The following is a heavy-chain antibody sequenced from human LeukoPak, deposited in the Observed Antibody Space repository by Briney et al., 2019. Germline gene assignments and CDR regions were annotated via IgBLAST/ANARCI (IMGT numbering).Heavy chain of an antibody. D-gene: IGHD3-10*01. CDR2: INWNGGST. Sequence: GGSLRLSCAASGFTFDDYGMSWVRQAPGKGLEWVSGINWNGGSTGNADSVKGRFTISRDNAKNSLYLQMNSLRAEDTALYYCARVVSYYYGSGNFDWGQGTLVTVSS. J-gene: IGHJ4*02. CDR1: GFTFDDYG. V-gene: IGHV3-20*04. CDR3: ARVVSYYYGSGNFD.